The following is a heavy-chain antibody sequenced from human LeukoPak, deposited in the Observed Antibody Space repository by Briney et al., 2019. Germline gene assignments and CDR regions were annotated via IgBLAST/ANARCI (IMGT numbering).Heavy chain of an antibody. V-gene: IGHV4-30-4*01. CDR3: ARALGFGESTDAFDI. J-gene: IGHJ3*02. CDR1: GGSISSGDYY. D-gene: IGHD3-10*01. Sequence: SETLPLTRTVSGGSISSGDYYWSWIRQPPGKGLEWIGYIYYSGSTYYNPSLKSRVTISVDTSKNQFSLKLSSVTAADTAVYYCARALGFGESTDAFDIWGQGTMVTVSS. CDR2: IYYSGST.